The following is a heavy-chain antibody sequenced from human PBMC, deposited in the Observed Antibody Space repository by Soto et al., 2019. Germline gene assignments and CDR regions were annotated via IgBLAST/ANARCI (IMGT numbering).Heavy chain of an antibody. J-gene: IGHJ5*02. CDR3: ARRRHRNDAPNWFDP. D-gene: IGHD1-1*01. CDR2: ISAYNGNT. Sequence: QVQLVQSGAEVKKPGASVKVSCKASGYTFTSYGISWVRQAPGQGLEWMGWISAYNGNTNYAQKLQGRVTMTTDTSTSTAYMELRSLRSGDTAVYYCARRRHRNDAPNWFDPWGQGTLVTVSS. V-gene: IGHV1-18*01. CDR1: GYTFTSYG.